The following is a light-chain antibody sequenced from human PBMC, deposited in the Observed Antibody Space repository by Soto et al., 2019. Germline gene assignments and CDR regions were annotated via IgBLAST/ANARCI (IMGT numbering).Light chain of an antibody. CDR1: SPNIGKSH. Sequence: QSVLTQPPSVSAAPGKRVPIPSSGSSPNIGKSHVSWYQHLPGTAPKLLIYDTYKRPSGIPDRLYGSKSGTAATLDITGLQTGDEADYYCATWDDSLSAAVFGPGTKLTVL. CDR3: ATWDDSLSAAV. J-gene: IGLJ1*01. CDR2: DTY. V-gene: IGLV1-51*01.